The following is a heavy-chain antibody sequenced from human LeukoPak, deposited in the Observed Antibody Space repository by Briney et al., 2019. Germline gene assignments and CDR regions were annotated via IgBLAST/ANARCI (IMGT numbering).Heavy chain of an antibody. CDR1: GGSISSYY. V-gene: IGHV4-39*07. CDR2: IHYGGST. J-gene: IGHJ3*02. CDR3: ARDGLWIQNAFDI. Sequence: SETLSLTCTVSGGSISSYYWGWIRQPPGKGLEWIGSIHYGGSTYYNPSLKSRVTVSVDTSKNQFSLKLSSVTAADTAVYYCARDGLWIQNAFDIWGQGTMVTVSS. D-gene: IGHD5-18*01.